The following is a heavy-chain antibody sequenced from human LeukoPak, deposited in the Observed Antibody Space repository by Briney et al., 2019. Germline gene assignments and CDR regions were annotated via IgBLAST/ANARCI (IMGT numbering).Heavy chain of an antibody. V-gene: IGHV3-48*02. CDR2: ISSSSSTI. J-gene: IGHJ6*03. CDR1: GFTFSSYS. D-gene: IGHD2-15*01. Sequence: GGSLRLSCAASGFTFSSYSMNWVRQAPRKGLEWVSYISSSSSTIYYADSVKGRFTISRDNSKNTLYLQMNSLRDEDTAVYYCAKDGSANRYCSGGSCFIEYYYYYMDVWGKGTTVTISS. CDR3: AKDGSANRYCSGGSCFIEYYYYYMDV.